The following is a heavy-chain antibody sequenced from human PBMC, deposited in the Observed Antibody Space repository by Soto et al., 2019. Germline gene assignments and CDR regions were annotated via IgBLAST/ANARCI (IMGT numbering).Heavy chain of an antibody. CDR3: AGPQRRLVPFFDS. D-gene: IGHD3-9*01. CDR1: CGSVSSSVDF. J-gene: IGHJ4*02. V-gene: IGHV4-39*01. CDR2: IYSSGST. Sequence: PSETLSVTCSVSCGSVSSSVDFWGWIRQPPGKKLEWIGSIYSSGSTHYNPSLKSRVNISVDTSKNQFSLTLTSVTVADTAIYYCAGPQRRLVPFFDSWGPGTLVTVSS.